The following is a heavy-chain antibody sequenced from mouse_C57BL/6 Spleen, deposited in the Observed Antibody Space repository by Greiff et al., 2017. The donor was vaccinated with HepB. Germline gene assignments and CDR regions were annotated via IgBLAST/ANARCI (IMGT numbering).Heavy chain of an antibody. J-gene: IGHJ2*01. CDR3: ARDYYGSSSFDY. CDR2: IYPGSGST. V-gene: IGHV1-55*01. Sequence: VQLQQPGAELVKPGASVKMSCKASGYTFTSYWITWVKQRPGQGLEWIGDIYPGSGSTNYNEKFKSKATLTVDTSSSTAYMQLSSLTSEDSAVYDCARDYYGSSSFDYWGQGTTLTVSS. CDR1: GYTFTSYW. D-gene: IGHD1-1*01.